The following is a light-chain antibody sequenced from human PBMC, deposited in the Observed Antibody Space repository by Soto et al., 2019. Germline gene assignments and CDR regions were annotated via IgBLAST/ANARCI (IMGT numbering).Light chain of an antibody. Sequence: IQVTQSPSYLSASVGDRVTINLQASQDIRKDLNWYQLKPGKAPKLLIYDASNLETGVPSTFSGSGSGTNCTFTISSRQPEDIATYFCQQYDNVFTFGQGTRLEIK. CDR2: DAS. V-gene: IGKV1-33*01. CDR3: QQYDNVFT. J-gene: IGKJ5*01. CDR1: QDIRKD.